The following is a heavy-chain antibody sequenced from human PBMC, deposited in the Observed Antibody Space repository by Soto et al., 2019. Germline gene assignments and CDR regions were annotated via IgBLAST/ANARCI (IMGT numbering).Heavy chain of an antibody. CDR1: VGSVSSGSYY. D-gene: IGHD1-26*01. CDR3: ARDWDSTGGWFDP. V-gene: IGHV4-61*01. J-gene: IGHJ5*02. CDR2: IYYSGST. Sequence: ETLSLTCTVSVGSVSSGSYYWRWILQPPGKGLEWIGYIYYSGSTNYNPSLKSRVTISVDTSKNQFSLKLSSVTAADTAVYYCARDWDSTGGWFDPWGQGTLVTVSS.